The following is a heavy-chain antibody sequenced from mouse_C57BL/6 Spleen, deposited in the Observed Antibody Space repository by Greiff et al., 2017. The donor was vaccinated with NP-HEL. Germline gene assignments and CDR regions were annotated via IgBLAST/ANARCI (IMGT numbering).Heavy chain of an antibody. CDR3: TPREGIYYYGSSPYFDY. CDR2: IDPETGGT. V-gene: IGHV1-15*01. Sequence: QVQLQQSGAELVRPGASVTLSCKASGYTFTDYEMHWVKQTPVHGLEWIGAIDPETGGTAYNQKFKSKAILTADKSSSTAYMELRSLTSEDSAVYYCTPREGIYYYGSSPYFDYWGQGTTLTVSS. CDR1: GYTFTDYE. D-gene: IGHD1-1*01. J-gene: IGHJ2*01.